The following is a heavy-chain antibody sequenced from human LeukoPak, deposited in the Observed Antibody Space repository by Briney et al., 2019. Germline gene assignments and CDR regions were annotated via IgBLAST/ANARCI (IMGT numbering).Heavy chain of an antibody. CDR2: ISGSGGST. J-gene: IGHJ4*02. CDR1: GFTFSSYA. D-gene: IGHD3-22*01. Sequence: GGSLRLSCAASGFTFSSYAMSWVRQAPGKGLEWVSAISGSGGSTYYADSVKGRFTISRDNSKNTLNLQMNSLRAEDTAVYYCAKGERARTLYYYDSSGYYKYWGQGTLVTVSS. V-gene: IGHV3-23*01. CDR3: AKGERARTLYYYDSSGYYKY.